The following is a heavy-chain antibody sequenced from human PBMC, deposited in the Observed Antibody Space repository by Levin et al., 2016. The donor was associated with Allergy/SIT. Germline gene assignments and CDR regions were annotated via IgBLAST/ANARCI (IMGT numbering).Heavy chain of an antibody. CDR2: IIPILGIA. V-gene: IGHV1-69*04. J-gene: IGHJ4*02. D-gene: IGHD3-10*01. CDR3: ARELWFGDTTRNYYFDY. Sequence: WVRQAPGQGLEWMGRIIPILGIANYAQKFQGRVTITADKSTSTAYMELSSLRSEDTAVYYCARELWFGDTTRNYYFDYWGQGTLVTVSS.